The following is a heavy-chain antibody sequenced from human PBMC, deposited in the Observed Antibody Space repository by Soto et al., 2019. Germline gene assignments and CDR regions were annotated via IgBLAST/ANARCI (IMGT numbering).Heavy chain of an antibody. CDR1: GFTFSSYA. D-gene: IGHD3-3*01. Sequence: GGSLRLSCAASGFTFSSYAMSWVRQAPGKGLEWVSAISGSGGSTYYADSVKGRFTISRDNSKNTLYLQMNSLRAEDTAVYYYAKDITEPGAPLPDAFDIWGQGTMVTVSS. J-gene: IGHJ3*02. CDR2: ISGSGGST. V-gene: IGHV3-23*01. CDR3: AKDITEPGAPLPDAFDI.